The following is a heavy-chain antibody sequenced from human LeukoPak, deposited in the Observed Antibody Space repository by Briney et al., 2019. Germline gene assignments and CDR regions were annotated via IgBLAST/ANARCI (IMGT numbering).Heavy chain of an antibody. CDR2: IIPIFGTA. D-gene: IGHD1-26*01. V-gene: IGHV1-69*05. Sequence: ASVKVSCKASGGTFSSYAISWVRQAPGQGLEWTGGIIPIFGTANYAQKFQGRVTINTDESTSTAYMELSSLRSEDTAVYYCARVSWEEVAHYYMDVWGKGTTVTVSS. CDR1: GGTFSSYA. J-gene: IGHJ6*03. CDR3: ARVSWEEVAHYYMDV.